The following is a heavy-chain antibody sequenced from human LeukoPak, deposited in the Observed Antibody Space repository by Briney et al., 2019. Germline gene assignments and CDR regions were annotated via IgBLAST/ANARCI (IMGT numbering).Heavy chain of an antibody. CDR3: ARDHEHYGSGRVGSLGFDP. D-gene: IGHD3-10*01. Sequence: PSQTLSLTCTVSGGSISSGDYYWSWIRQPPGKGLEWIGYIYYSGSTYYNPSLKSRVTISVDTSKNQFSLKLSSVTAADTAVYYCARDHEHYGSGRVGSLGFDPWGQGTLVTVSS. CDR2: IYYSGST. CDR1: GGSISSGDYY. V-gene: IGHV4-30-4*01. J-gene: IGHJ5*02.